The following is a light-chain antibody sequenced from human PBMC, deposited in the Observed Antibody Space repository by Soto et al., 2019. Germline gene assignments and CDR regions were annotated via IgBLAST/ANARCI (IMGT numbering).Light chain of an antibody. CDR1: QSVSSD. CDR3: QQYRNWPLT. CDR2: GAS. Sequence: EIVMTQSPGTLSLSPGERATLSCTASQSVSSDLGWYQQKPGQAPRLLIYGASTMATGIPDRFSGSGTGTEFTLTISSLQSEDFAVYYCQQYRNWPLTFGGGTKVAI. J-gene: IGKJ4*01. V-gene: IGKV3-15*01.